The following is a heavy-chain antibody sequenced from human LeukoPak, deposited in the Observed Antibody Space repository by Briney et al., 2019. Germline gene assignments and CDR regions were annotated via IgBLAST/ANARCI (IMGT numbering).Heavy chain of an antibody. Sequence: KPGGSLRLSCAASGFTFSSYSMNWVRQAPGKGLGWVPSISSSSSYIYYADSVKGRFTISRDNAKNSLYLQMNSLRAEDTAVYYCARDRDYVSSGWSSYAFDIWGQGTMVTVSS. CDR3: ARDRDYVSSGWSSYAFDI. V-gene: IGHV3-21*01. D-gene: IGHD6-19*01. CDR1: GFTFSSYS. J-gene: IGHJ3*02. CDR2: ISSSSSYI.